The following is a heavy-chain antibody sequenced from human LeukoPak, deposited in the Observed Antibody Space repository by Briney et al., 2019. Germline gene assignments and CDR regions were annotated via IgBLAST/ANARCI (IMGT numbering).Heavy chain of an antibody. D-gene: IGHD3-9*01. Sequence: HPGGSLRLYGAASGFNFTNYAMYWVHQAPGRGLDWVSAVSGRDDSTYYAHSGKGRFPISRDTSKNTLYLQMNSLRAEDTAVYYCAKWGYYDIMTGYYDPDYWGQGTLVTVSS. CDR2: VSGRDDST. CDR3: AKWGYYDIMTGYYDPDY. V-gene: IGHV3-23*01. CDR1: GFNFTNYA. J-gene: IGHJ4*02.